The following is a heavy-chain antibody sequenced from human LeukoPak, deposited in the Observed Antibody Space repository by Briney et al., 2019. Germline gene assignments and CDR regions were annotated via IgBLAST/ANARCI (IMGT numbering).Heavy chain of an antibody. CDR2: ISGSGGST. V-gene: IGHV3-23*01. CDR1: GFTFNSYA. D-gene: IGHD3-3*01. CDR3: ARWGKLRFLEWLMSLPDY. Sequence: GGSLRLSCAASGFTFNSYAIHWVRQAPGKGLEWVSAISGSGGSTYYADSVKGRFTISRDNSKNTLYLQMNSLRAEDTAVYYCARWGKLRFLEWLMSLPDYWGQGTLVTVSS. J-gene: IGHJ4*02.